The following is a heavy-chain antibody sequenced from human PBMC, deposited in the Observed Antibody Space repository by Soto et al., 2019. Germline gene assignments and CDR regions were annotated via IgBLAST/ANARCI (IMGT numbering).Heavy chain of an antibody. CDR2: IKQDGSEK. Sequence: EVQLVESGGGLVQPGGSLRLSCAASGFTFSSYWMSWVRQAPGKGLEWVANIKQDGSEKYYVDSVKGRFTISRDNAKNSLCLQMNSLRAEDTAVYYCARYSSSWPFDYWGQGTLVTVSS. J-gene: IGHJ4*02. V-gene: IGHV3-7*05. CDR3: ARYSSSWPFDY. D-gene: IGHD6-13*01. CDR1: GFTFSSYW.